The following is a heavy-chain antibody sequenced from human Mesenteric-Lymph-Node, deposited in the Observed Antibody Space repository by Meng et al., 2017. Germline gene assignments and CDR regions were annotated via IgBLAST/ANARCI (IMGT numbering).Heavy chain of an antibody. D-gene: IGHD4-17*01. Sequence: QVQQAESGPGLVKPSQPLSLMCTVSGGSISSGGFYWGWIRQHPGKGLEWIGYIYYSGSTYYNPSLRSRVAISIDTSKNQFSLKLTSVTAADTAVYFCARTNYGDYNWFDPWGQGTLVTVSS. CDR1: GGSISSGGFY. CDR2: IYYSGST. J-gene: IGHJ5*02. CDR3: ARTNYGDYNWFDP. V-gene: IGHV4-31*03.